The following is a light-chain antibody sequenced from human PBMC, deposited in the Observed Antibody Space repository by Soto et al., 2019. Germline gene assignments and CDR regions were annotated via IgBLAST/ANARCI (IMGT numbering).Light chain of an antibody. V-gene: IGKV1-13*02. J-gene: IGKJ5*01. CDR3: QQYNSYPIT. CDR1: QGISSY. CDR2: DAS. Sequence: AIQLTQSPSSLSASGGDRVTITCRASQGISSYLAWYQQKQGKAPKXXIYDASSLESGVPSRFSGSGYGTEFNLTISSLQTDDFATYYCQQYNSYPITFGQGTRLEIK.